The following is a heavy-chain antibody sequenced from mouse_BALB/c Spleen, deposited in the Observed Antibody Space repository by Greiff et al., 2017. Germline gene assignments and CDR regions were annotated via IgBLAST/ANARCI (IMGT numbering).Heavy chain of an antibody. CDR1: GYSITSDYA. CDR3: ARDYDYDGPFDV. V-gene: IGHV3-2*02. D-gene: IGHD2-4*01. J-gene: IGHJ1*01. Sequence: EVHLVESGPGLVKPSQSLSLTCTVTGYSITSDYAWNWIRQFPGNKLEWMGYISYSGSTSYNPSLKSRISITRDTSKNQFFLQLNSVTTEDTATYYCARDYDYDGPFDVWGAGTTVTVSS. CDR2: ISYSGST.